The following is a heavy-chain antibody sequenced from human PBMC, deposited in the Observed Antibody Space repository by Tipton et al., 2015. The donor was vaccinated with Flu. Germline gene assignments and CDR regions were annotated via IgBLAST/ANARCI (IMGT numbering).Heavy chain of an antibody. CDR3: ARGSGEINIYLDS. CDR2: IYTSGST. J-gene: IGHJ4*02. CDR1: GGSISSGSYY. V-gene: IGHV4-61*02. Sequence: TLSLTCTVSGGSISSGSYYWSWIRQPAGKGLEWIGRIYTSGSTNYNPSLKSRVTISADTSKNQFSLKLSSVTAADTAVYYCARGSGEINIYLDSWGQGTVVTVSS. D-gene: IGHD6-19*01.